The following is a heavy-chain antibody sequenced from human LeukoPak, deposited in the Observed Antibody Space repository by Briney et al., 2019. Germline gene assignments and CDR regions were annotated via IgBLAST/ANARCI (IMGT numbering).Heavy chain of an antibody. D-gene: IGHD2-15*01. V-gene: IGHV3-23*01. CDR1: GFTFSTWG. CDR3: AEEAAIIGFDY. J-gene: IGHJ4*02. CDR2: SSRDGRA. Sequence: GGSLRLSCAASGFTFSTWGMSWVRQAPGKGPEWVSASSRDGRAFYTDSVNDRFTISRDSSKNALYLQMNSLTAEDTAIYFCAEEAAIIGFDYWGQGTLVTVSS.